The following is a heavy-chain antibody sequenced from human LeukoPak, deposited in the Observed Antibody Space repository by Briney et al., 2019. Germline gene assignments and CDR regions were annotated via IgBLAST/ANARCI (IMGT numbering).Heavy chain of an antibody. CDR2: ISAYNGNT. Sequence: ASVKVSCKASGGTFSSYAISWVRQAPGQGLEWMGWISAYNGNTDYAQKLQGRVTMTTDTSTSTAYMELRSLRSDDTAVYYCASQYYDSSGYYYIDYWGQGTLVTVSS. CDR1: GGTFSSYA. D-gene: IGHD3-22*01. J-gene: IGHJ4*02. CDR3: ASQYYDSSGYYYIDY. V-gene: IGHV1-18*01.